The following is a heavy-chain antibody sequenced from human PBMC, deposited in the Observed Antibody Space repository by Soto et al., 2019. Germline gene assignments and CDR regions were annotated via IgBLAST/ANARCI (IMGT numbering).Heavy chain of an antibody. CDR2: IYYSGST. D-gene: IGHD3-22*01. V-gene: IGHV4-30-4*01. Sequence: SETLSLTCTVSGCSISSGDYYWSWVRQPPGKGLEWIGYIYYSGSTYYSPSLKSRVTISVDTSKNQFSLKLSSVTAADTAVYYCARRDDNSGYLHGFGSWGKGTMVTV. CDR3: ARRDDNSGYLHGFGS. CDR1: GCSISSGDYY. J-gene: IGHJ3*02.